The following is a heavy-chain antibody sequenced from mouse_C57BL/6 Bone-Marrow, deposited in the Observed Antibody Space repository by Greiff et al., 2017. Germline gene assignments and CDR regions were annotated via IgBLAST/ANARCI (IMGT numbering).Heavy chain of an antibody. CDR2: IYPGSGST. CDR1: GYTFTSYW. D-gene: IGHD2-5*01. Sequence: QVQLQQPGAELVKPGASVKMSCKASGYTFTSYWITWVKQRPGQGLEWIGDIYPGSGSTNYNEKFKSKATLTVDTSSSTAYMQRSSLTSEDSAVYDCARPYYSNDWYIDVWGTGTTVTVSS. V-gene: IGHV1-55*01. J-gene: IGHJ1*03. CDR3: ARPYYSNDWYIDV.